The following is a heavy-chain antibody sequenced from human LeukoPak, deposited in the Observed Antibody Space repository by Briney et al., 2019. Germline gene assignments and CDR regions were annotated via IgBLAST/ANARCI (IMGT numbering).Heavy chain of an antibody. J-gene: IGHJ4*02. CDR2: INSDGSTT. V-gene: IGHV3-74*01. Sequence: PWGSLRLSCAASGFTFSSYGMHWVRQAPGKGLVWVARINSDGSTTNCADSVKGRFTISRDNAKNTLYLQMNSLRAEDTAVYYCARLTPPFDYWGQGTLVTVSS. CDR1: GFTFSSYG. CDR3: ARLTPPFDY. D-gene: IGHD3-16*01.